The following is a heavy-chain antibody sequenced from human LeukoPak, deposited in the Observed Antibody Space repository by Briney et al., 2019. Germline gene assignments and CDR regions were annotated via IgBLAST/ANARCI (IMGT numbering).Heavy chain of an antibody. CDR3: SRGPRSHYYYYYMYV. V-gene: IGHV1-69*05. CDR2: IIPIFGTA. J-gene: IGHJ6*03. CDR1: GGTFSSYA. Sequence: SVKVSCKASGGTFSSYAISWVRQAPGQPLEWMGRIIPIFGTANYAQKYQGRVTITTDESTSTAYMEPSSLRSEDPAVYYCSRGPRSHYYYYYMYVWGKGTTVTVSS.